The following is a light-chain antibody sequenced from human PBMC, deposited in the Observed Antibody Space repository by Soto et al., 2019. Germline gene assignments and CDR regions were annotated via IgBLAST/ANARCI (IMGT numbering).Light chain of an antibody. Sequence: EIVLPQSPATLSLSPGERATLSCRASQSVGTYLAWYQQKPGQAPRLLIYDASNRAAGIPARFSGSGSGTDFTLTISSLEPEDFAVYYCQQRNRWPPIFTFGPGTKVDFK. CDR2: DAS. CDR1: QSVGTY. V-gene: IGKV3-11*01. J-gene: IGKJ3*01. CDR3: QQRNRWPPIFT.